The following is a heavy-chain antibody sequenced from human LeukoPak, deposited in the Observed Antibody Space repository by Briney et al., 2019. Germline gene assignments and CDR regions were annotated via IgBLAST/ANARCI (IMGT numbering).Heavy chain of an antibody. CDR2: IYHSGRT. CDR1: GGSISSNNW. CDR3: ARDLSRRPGYQLLWGAEEDAFDI. J-gene: IGHJ3*02. V-gene: IGHV4/OR15-8*01. D-gene: IGHD2-2*01. Sequence: PSETLSLTCDVSGGSISSNNWWTWVRKPPGKGLEWIGEIYHSGRTNCNPSLKSRVTIAVDTSKNQFSLKLSSVTAADTAVYYCARDLSRRPGYQLLWGAEEDAFDIWGQGTMVTVSS.